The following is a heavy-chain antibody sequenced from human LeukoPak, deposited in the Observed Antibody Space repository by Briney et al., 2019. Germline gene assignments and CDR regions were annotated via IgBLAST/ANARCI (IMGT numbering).Heavy chain of an antibody. D-gene: IGHD2-21*02. CDR1: RFTFSTSI. J-gene: IGHJ4*02. V-gene: IGHV3-30-3*02. CDR3: AKQGPARIPIVVVTAMAH. Sequence: GGSLRLSCEMSRFTFSTSIIHWVRQAPGKGLEWVAAMSFDGFSKYYADSMKGRLSISRDESKNTVYLQMESLRFEDTAVYYCAKQGPARIPIVVVTAMAHWGQGTLVTVSS. CDR2: MSFDGFSK.